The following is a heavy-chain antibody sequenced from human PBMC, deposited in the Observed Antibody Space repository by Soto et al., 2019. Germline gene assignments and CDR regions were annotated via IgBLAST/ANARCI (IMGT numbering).Heavy chain of an antibody. Sequence: SDTLSLTCAVSGSSISSGRYSWSWIRQPPGKGLEWIGYIYHSGSTYYNPSLKSRATISVDRSKNQFSLKLSSVSAAEKAVYYWARVRDRWCQGTLVTVS. CDR3: ARVRDR. J-gene: IGHJ4*02. D-gene: IGHD4-17*01. CDR2: IYHSGST. V-gene: IGHV4-30-2*01. CDR1: GSSISSGRYS.